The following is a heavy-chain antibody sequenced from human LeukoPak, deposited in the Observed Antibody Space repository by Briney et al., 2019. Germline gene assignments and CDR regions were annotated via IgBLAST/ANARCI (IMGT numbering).Heavy chain of an antibody. CDR1: GGSFSGYY. D-gene: IGHD2-21*02. CDR2: INHSGST. V-gene: IGHV4-34*01. Sequence: SETLSLTCAVYGGSFSGYYWSWIRQPPGKGLEWIGEINHSGSTNYNPSLKSRVTISVDTSKNQFSLKLSSVTAADTAVYYCARGHQTARFDPWGQGTLVTVSS. CDR3: ARGHQTARFDP. J-gene: IGHJ5*02.